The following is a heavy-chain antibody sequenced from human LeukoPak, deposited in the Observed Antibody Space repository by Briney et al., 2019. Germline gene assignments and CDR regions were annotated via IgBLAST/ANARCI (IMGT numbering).Heavy chain of an antibody. D-gene: IGHD3-22*01. CDR2: IIPILGIA. Sequence: SVKVSCKASGGTFSSYAISWVRQAPGQGLEWMGRIIPILGIANYAQKFQGRVTITADKSTSTAYMELSSLRSEDTAVYYCARDQRYYDSSGYYYWGQGTLVTVSS. CDR3: ARDQRYYDSSGYYY. V-gene: IGHV1-69*04. CDR1: GGTFSSYA. J-gene: IGHJ4*02.